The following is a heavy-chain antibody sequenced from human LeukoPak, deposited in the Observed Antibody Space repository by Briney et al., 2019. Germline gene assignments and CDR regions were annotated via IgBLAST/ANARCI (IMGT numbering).Heavy chain of an antibody. V-gene: IGHV1-69*06. CDR3: ARGNDSRDPPHFDY. CDR2: IIPIFGTA. D-gene: IGHD3-16*01. CDR1: GYTFTTYV. J-gene: IGHJ4*02. Sequence: SVKVSCKTSGYTFTTYVFNWVRPAPGQGLEWMGGIIPIFGTANYAQEFRGRVTITADKSTRTAYMELSSLRSEDTAVYYCARGNDSRDPPHFDYWGQGTLVTVSS.